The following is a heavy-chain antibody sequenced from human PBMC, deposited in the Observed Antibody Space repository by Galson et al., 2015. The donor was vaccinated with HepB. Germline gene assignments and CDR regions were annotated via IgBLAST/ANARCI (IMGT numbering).Heavy chain of an antibody. Sequence: SLRLSCAASGFTFSGSAMHWVRQASGKGLEWVGRIRSKANSYATAYAASVKGRFTISRDDSKDTAYLQMNSLRTEDTAVYYCTRQVGAPSYYYGMDVWGQGTTVTVSS. J-gene: IGHJ6*02. V-gene: IGHV3-73*01. CDR2: IRSKANSYAT. CDR3: TRQVGAPSYYYGMDV. D-gene: IGHD1-26*01. CDR1: GFTFSGSA.